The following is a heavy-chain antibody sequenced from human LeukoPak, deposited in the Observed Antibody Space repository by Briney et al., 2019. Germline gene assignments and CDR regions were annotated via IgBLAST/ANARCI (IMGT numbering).Heavy chain of an antibody. V-gene: IGHV1-18*01. CDR3: ASPSYYDFWSGYSYDAFDI. CDR2: ISAYNGNT. J-gene: IGHJ3*02. CDR1: GYTFTSYG. Sequence: ASVKVSSKASGYTFTSYGISWVRQAPGQGLEWMGWISAYNGNTNYAQKLQGRVTMTTDTSTSTAYMELRSLRSDDTAVYYCASPSYYDFWSGYSYDAFDIWGQGTMVIVSS. D-gene: IGHD3-3*01.